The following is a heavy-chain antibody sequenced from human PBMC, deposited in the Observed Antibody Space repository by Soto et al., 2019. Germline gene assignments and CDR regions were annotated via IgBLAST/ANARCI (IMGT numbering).Heavy chain of an antibody. CDR2: IYYSGST. D-gene: IGHD3-22*01. V-gene: IGHV4-31*03. J-gene: IGHJ4*02. Sequence: SETLSLTCTVSGGSISSGGYYWSWIRQHPGKGLEWIGYIYYSGSTYYNPSLKSRVTISVDTSKNQFSLKLSSVTAADTAVYYCARDRVPNYYDSSGYYSYSDWGQGTLVTVSS. CDR1: GGSISSGGYY. CDR3: ARDRVPNYYDSSGYYSYSD.